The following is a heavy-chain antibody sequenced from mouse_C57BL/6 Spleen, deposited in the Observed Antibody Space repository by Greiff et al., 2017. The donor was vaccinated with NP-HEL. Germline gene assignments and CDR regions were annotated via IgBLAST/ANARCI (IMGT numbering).Heavy chain of an antibody. Sequence: QVQLQQPGAELVKPGASVKMSCKASGYTFTSYWITWVKQRPGQGLEWIGDIYPGSGSINYNEKFKSKATLTVDTSSSTAYMQLSSLRSEDSAVYYCAIYDGYLDYWGQGTTLTVSS. V-gene: IGHV1-55*01. CDR3: AIYDGYLDY. CDR2: IYPGSGSI. J-gene: IGHJ2*01. CDR1: GYTFTSYW. D-gene: IGHD2-3*01.